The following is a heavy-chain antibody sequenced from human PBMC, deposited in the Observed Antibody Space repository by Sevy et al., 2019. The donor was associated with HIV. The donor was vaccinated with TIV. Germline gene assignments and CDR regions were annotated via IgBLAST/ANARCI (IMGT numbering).Heavy chain of an antibody. Sequence: GGSLRLSCTASGFTFDKYAMHLVRQAPGKGLEWVSGITWNSVILGYADAVKGRFTISRDNARKSLYLEMKSLRAEDTALYYCAKSSFLPAAGNAYYFDYWGQGTLVTVSS. J-gene: IGHJ4*02. CDR1: GFTFDKYA. D-gene: IGHD6-25*01. CDR3: AKSSFLPAAGNAYYFDY. CDR2: ITWNSVIL. V-gene: IGHV3-9*01.